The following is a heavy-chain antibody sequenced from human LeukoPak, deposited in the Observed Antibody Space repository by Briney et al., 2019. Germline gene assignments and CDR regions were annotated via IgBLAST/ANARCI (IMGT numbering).Heavy chain of an antibody. CDR2: ISSNGGST. J-gene: IGHJ4*02. CDR1: GFTFSSYA. CDR3: ARGGGRVQLDWKTWNYFDY. V-gene: IGHV3-64*01. D-gene: IGHD1-1*01. Sequence: PGGSLRLSCAASGFTFSSYAMHWVRQAPGKGLEYVSAISSNGGSTYYANSVKGRFTISRDNSKNTLYLQMGSLRAEDMAVYYCARGGGRVQLDWKTWNYFDYWGQGTLVTVSS.